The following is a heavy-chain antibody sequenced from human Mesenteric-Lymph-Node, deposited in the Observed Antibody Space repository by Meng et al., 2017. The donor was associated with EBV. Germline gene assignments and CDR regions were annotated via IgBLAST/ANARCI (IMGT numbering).Heavy chain of an antibody. CDR1: GGSLSSGGYS. CDR3: ARAGAYYDVLTGFDY. D-gene: IGHD3-9*01. Sequence: QLQRQESGPRLVKPSQTLSLTCAVFGGSLSSGGYSWNWIRQTPGRGLEWIGYIYHTGTTYYNPSLKSRVTMSVDRSTNQFSLWLKSVTAADTAIYYCARAGAYYDVLTGFDYWGQGTLVTVSS. CDR2: IYHTGTT. J-gene: IGHJ4*02. V-gene: IGHV4-30-2*01.